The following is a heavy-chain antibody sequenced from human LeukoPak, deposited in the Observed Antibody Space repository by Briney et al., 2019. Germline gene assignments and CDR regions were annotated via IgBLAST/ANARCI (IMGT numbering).Heavy chain of an antibody. V-gene: IGHV1-2*02. Sequence: ASVKVSCKASGYTFTGYYMHWVRQAPGQGLEWMGWINPNSGGTNYAQKFQGRVTMTRDTSISTAYMELSRLRSDDTAVYYCARDRGSSSFYYYYMDVWGKGTTVTVSS. CDR1: GYTFTGYY. J-gene: IGHJ6*03. D-gene: IGHD2-2*01. CDR2: INPNSGGT. CDR3: ARDRGSSSFYYYYMDV.